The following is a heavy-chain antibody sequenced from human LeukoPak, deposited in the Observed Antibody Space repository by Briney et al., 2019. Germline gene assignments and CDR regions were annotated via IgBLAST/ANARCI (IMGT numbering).Heavy chain of an antibody. V-gene: IGHV4-61*01. CDR3: ARGPYSSSWYEYYFDY. Sequence: PSETLSLTCTVSGGSVSSGSYYWSWIRQPPGKGLEWIGYIYYSGSTNYNPSLKSRVTISVDTSKNQFTLKLSSVTAADTAVYYCARGPYSSSWYEYYFDYWGQGTLVTVSS. D-gene: IGHD6-13*01. CDR1: GGSVSSGSYY. J-gene: IGHJ4*02. CDR2: IYYSGST.